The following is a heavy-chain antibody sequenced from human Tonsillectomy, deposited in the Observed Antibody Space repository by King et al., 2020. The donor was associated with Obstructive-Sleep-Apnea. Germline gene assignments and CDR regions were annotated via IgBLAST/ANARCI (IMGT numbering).Heavy chain of an antibody. J-gene: IGHJ4*02. CDR1: GFAFSAYW. V-gene: IGHV3-7*01. Sequence: VQLVESGGGLVQPGGSLRLSCAASGFAFSAYWMSWVRQSPEKGLEWVATIKEDGRERYYVDSVRGRFTISRDNTKMSMDLQMNSLRVEDTAVYYCARDVVNYWGQGALVTVSS. CDR3: ARDVVNY. CDR2: IKEDGRER.